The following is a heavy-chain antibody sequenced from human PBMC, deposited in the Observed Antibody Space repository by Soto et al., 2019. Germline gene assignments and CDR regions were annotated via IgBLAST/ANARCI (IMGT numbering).Heavy chain of an antibody. CDR3: ARLAHRAPFDY. Sequence: PSETLSLTCAVYGGSFSGHYWSWIRQPPGKGLEWIGEINHSGSTNYNPSLKSRVTISVDTSKNQFSLKLSSVTAADTAVYYCARLAHRAPFDYWGQGTLVT. V-gene: IGHV4-34*01. J-gene: IGHJ4*02. CDR2: INHSGST. CDR1: GGSFSGHY.